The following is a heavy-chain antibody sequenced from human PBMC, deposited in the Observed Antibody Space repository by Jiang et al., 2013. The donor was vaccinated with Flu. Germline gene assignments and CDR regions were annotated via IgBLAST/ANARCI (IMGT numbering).Heavy chain of an antibody. Sequence: GAEVKKPGSSVKVSCKASGGTFSSYAISWVRQAPGQGLEWMGRIIPILGIANYAQKFQGRVTITADKSTSTAYMELSSLRSEDTAVYYCAKGIRGEEGGYYQGDAFDIWGQGTMVTVSS. V-gene: IGHV1-69*04. D-gene: IGHD3-22*01. J-gene: IGHJ3*02. CDR1: GGTFSSYA. CDR2: IIPILGIA. CDR3: AKGIRGEEGGYYQGDAFDI.